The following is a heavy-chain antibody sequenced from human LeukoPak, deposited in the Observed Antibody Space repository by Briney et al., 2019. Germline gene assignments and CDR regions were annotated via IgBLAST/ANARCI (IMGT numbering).Heavy chain of an antibody. CDR2: IYYSGST. Sequence: PSETLSLTCTVSGGSISSGENYWSWIRQPPGKGLEWIGYIYYSGSTYYNPSLKSRVTISVDTSKNQFSLKLSSVTAADTAVYYCARSPRYWYFDLWGRGTLVTVSS. J-gene: IGHJ2*01. CDR1: GGSISSGENY. CDR3: ARSPRYWYFDL. V-gene: IGHV4-30-4*01.